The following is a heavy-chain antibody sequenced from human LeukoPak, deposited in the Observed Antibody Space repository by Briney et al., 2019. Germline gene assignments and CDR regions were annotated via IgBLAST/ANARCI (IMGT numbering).Heavy chain of an antibody. J-gene: IGHJ4*02. Sequence: RTSETLSLTCTVSGGSISSYYWSWIRQPPGKGLEWIGYIYYSGSTNYNPSLKSRVTISVDTSKNQFSLKLSSVTAADTAVYYCARHPIVVVVAATLYYFDYWGQGTLVTVSS. CDR2: IYYSGST. CDR3: ARHPIVVVVAATLYYFDY. CDR1: GGSISSYY. D-gene: IGHD2-15*01. V-gene: IGHV4-59*08.